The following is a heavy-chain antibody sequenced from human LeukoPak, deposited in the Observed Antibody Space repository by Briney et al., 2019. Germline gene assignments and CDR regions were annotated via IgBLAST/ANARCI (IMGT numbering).Heavy chain of an antibody. V-gene: IGHV3-23*01. J-gene: IGHJ4*02. CDR3: VRVRYDYGEPTQDY. CDR1: GFTFSSYA. CDR2: ISGSGGST. D-gene: IGHD4-17*01. Sequence: GGSLRLSCAASGFTFSSYAMSWVRQAPGKGLEWVSAISGSGGSTYYADSVKGRFTISRDNSKNTLYLQMNSLRAEDTAVYYCVRVRYDYGEPTQDYWGQGTLVTVSS.